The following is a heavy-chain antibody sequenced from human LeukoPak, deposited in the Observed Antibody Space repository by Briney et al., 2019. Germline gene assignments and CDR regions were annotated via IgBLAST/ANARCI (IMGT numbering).Heavy chain of an antibody. J-gene: IGHJ4*02. Sequence: ASVKVSCKVSGYTLTELSMHWVRQAPGKGLEWMGGFDPEDGETIYAQKFQGRVTMTEDTSTDTAYMELSSLRSEDTAVYYCAAIDGHYDSSGYWGQGTLVIVSS. CDR2: FDPEDGET. CDR1: GYTLTELS. CDR3: AAIDGHYDSSGY. D-gene: IGHD3-22*01. V-gene: IGHV1-24*01.